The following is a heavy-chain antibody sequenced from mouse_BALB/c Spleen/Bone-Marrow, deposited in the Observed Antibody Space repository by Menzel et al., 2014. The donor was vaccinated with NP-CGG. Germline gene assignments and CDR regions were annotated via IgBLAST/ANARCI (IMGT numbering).Heavy chain of an antibody. J-gene: IGHJ3*01. CDR3: ATLTGTFDY. Sequence: VHVKQSGAELVKPGASVKLPCTTSGFNIKDPYIHWVKQRPEQGLEWIGRIDPANYNTQYDPKFQGKATITADTPSNAAYLQLNSLTSEDTAVYYCATLTGTFDYWGQGTPVTVSA. CDR1: GFNIKDPY. V-gene: IGHV14-3*02. D-gene: IGHD4-1*01. CDR2: IDPANYNT.